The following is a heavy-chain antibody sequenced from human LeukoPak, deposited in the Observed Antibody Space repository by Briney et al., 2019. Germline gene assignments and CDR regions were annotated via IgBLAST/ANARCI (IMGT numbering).Heavy chain of an antibody. D-gene: IGHD6-13*01. CDR1: GGTFSSYA. V-gene: IGHV1-69*13. Sequence: ASVKVSCKASGGTFSSYAISWVRQAPGQGLEWMGGIIPIFGTANYAQKFQGRVTITADESTSTAYMELSSLRSEDTAVYYCARGYSSSHGFDPWGQGTLVTVSS. CDR3: ARGYSSSHGFDP. CDR2: IIPIFGTA. J-gene: IGHJ5*02.